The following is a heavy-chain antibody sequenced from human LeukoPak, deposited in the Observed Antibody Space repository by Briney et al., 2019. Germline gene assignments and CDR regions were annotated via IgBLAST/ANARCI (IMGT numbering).Heavy chain of an antibody. J-gene: IGHJ4*02. D-gene: IGHD1-1*01. Sequence: GGSLRLSCAASGFKLSSYYMDWVRQGPGKGLVWVSRLRSDGSSTKYADSVQGRFTISRDDAKNTLYLQMTSVRVEDAAVYYCARTTMETQYFDRWGQGTLVTVSS. CDR1: GFKLSSYY. CDR2: LRSDGSST. CDR3: ARTTMETQYFDR. V-gene: IGHV3-74*03.